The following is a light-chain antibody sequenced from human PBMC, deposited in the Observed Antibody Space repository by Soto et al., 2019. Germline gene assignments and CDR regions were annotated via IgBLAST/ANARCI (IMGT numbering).Light chain of an antibody. CDR3: AAWDDSLRRVL. J-gene: IGLJ7*01. CDR1: TSNLGSNF. CDR2: RNN. Sequence: QSVLTQPPSASGTPGQRVTISCSGSTSNLGSNFIYWYQQLPGAAPKLLISRNNQRPSGIPDRFSGSKSGTSASLAISGLRSEDEAAYNCAAWDDSLRRVLFGGGTQLTVL. V-gene: IGLV1-47*01.